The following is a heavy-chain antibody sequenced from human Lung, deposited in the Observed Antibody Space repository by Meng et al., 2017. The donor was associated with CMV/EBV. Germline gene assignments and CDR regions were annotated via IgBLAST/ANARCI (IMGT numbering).Heavy chain of an antibody. CDR3: TRKLLSYYYYGMDV. CDR1: GFTFGDYA. D-gene: IGHD2-2*01. J-gene: IGHJ6*02. V-gene: IGHV3-49*04. CDR2: IRSKAYGGTT. Sequence: SXRLXXTASGFTFGDYAMSWVRQAPGKGLEWVGFIRSKAYGGTTEYAASVKGRFTISRDDSKSIAYLQMNSLKTEDTAVYYCTRKLLSYYYYGMDVWGQGTXVTVSS.